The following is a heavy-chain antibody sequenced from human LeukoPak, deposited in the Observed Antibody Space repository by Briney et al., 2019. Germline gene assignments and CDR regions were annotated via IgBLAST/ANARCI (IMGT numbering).Heavy chain of an antibody. Sequence: SETLSLTCTVSGGSISSYYWSWIRQPPGKGLEWIGYIYYSGGTNYNPSLKSRVTISVDTSKNQFSLKLSSVTAADTAVYYCARASSGWTDFDYWGQGTLVTVSS. CDR3: ARASSGWTDFDY. CDR2: IYYSGGT. CDR1: GGSISSYY. V-gene: IGHV4-59*08. J-gene: IGHJ4*02. D-gene: IGHD6-19*01.